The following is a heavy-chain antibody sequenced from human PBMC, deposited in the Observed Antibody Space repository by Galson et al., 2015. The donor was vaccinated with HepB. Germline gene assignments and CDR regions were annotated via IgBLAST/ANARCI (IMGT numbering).Heavy chain of an antibody. CDR3: AKDRVAAAGTARYYYYYGMDV. CDR2: ISYDGSNK. D-gene: IGHD6-13*01. Sequence: SLRLSCAASGFTFSSYGMHWVRQAPGKGLEWVAVISYDGSNKYYADSVKGRFTISSDNSKNTLYLQMNSLRAEDTAVYYCAKDRVAAAGTARYYYYYGMDVWGQGTTVTVSS. J-gene: IGHJ6*02. V-gene: IGHV3-30*18. CDR1: GFTFSSYG.